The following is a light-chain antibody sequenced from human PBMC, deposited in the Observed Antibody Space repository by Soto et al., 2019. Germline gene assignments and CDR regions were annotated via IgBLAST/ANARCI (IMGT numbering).Light chain of an antibody. CDR3: SSYTSSSTLV. V-gene: IGLV2-14*01. CDR2: DVS. CDR1: SSDVGGYNY. J-gene: IGLJ2*01. Sequence: QSALTQPASVYGSPGQSITISCTGTSSDVGGYNYVSWYQQHPGKAPKLMIYDVSNRPSWVSNRFSGSKSGNTASLTISGLQAEDEADYYCSSYTSSSTLVFGGGTKLTVL.